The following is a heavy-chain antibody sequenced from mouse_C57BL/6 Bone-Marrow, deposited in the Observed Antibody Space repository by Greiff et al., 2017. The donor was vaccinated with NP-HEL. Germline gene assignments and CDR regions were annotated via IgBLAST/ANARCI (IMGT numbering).Heavy chain of an antibody. CDR3: APYYSNYRDY. D-gene: IGHD2-5*01. CDR2: IYPRSGNT. Sequence: VKLMESGAELARPGASVKLSCKAYGYTFTSYGISWVKQRTGQGLEWIGEIYPRSGNTYYNEKFKGKASLTADKSSRTAYMELRSLTSEDSAVYFCAPYYSNYRDYWGQGTTLTVSS. V-gene: IGHV1-81*01. J-gene: IGHJ2*01. CDR1: GYTFTSYG.